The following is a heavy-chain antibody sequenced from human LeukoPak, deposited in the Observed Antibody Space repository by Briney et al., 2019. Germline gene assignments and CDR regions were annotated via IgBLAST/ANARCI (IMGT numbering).Heavy chain of an antibody. CDR3: ARVPDYDILTGPVDY. D-gene: IGHD3-9*01. Sequence: SETLSLTCGVSGDSITSTDWWSWVRQPPGKGLEWIGEISHSGTTNYNPSLKSRVTISIDKSKKQVSLNLNSVTAADTAVYYCARVPDYDILTGPVDYWGQGTLVTVSS. V-gene: IGHV4-4*02. J-gene: IGHJ4*02. CDR2: ISHSGTT. CDR1: GDSITSTDW.